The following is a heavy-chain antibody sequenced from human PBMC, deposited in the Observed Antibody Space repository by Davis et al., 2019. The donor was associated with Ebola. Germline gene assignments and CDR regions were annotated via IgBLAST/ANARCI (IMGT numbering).Heavy chain of an antibody. CDR2: MNPNSGNT. V-gene: IGHV1-8*02. Sequence: AASVKVSCKASGYTFTSYYMHWVRQATGQGLEWMGWMNPNSGNTGYAQKFQGRVTMTRNTSISTAYMELSSLRSEDTAVYYCGVVLYYRGYGMDVWGKGTTVTVSS. CDR3: GVVLYYRGYGMDV. D-gene: IGHD2-8*01. CDR1: GYTFTSYY. J-gene: IGHJ6*04.